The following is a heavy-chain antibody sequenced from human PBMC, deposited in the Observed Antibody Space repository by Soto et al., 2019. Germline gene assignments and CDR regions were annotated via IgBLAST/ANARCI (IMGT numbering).Heavy chain of an antibody. CDR3: ARWELSSRWTYYGMDV. CDR2: IYYSGST. V-gene: IGHV4-39*01. Sequence: QLQLQESGPGLVKPSETLSLTCTVSGGSISSSSYYWGWIRQPPGKGLEWIGSIYYSGSTYYNPSLKSRVTSAVDTSKNQFSLTLSSVTAADTAVYYCARWELSSRWTYYGMDVWGQGTTVTVSS. J-gene: IGHJ6*02. CDR1: GGSISSSSYY. D-gene: IGHD6-13*01.